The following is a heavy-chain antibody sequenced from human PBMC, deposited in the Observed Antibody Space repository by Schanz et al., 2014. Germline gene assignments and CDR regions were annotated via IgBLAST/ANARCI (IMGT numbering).Heavy chain of an antibody. V-gene: IGHV1-2*02. Sequence: QVRLVQSGAEVKKPGASVKVSCKASGYTFIDYSLNWVRQAPGQGLEWMGWINPNSGGTNYPQRFQGRVTTTRDTSSRTVYMQLSRLTSDDTAVYFCARERGRGYCSRTSCSKDYGMDVWGQGTTVTVSS. J-gene: IGHJ6*02. CDR2: INPNSGGT. CDR3: ARERGRGYCSRTSCSKDYGMDV. D-gene: IGHD2-2*01. CDR1: GYTFIDYS.